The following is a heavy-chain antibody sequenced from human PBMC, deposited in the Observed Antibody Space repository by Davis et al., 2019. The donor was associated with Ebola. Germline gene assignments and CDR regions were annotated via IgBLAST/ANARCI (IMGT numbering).Heavy chain of an antibody. Sequence: PGGSLRLSCAASGFTFSSYAMSWVRQAPGKGLEWVSAISGSGGSTYYADSVKGRFTISRDNAKNSLYLQMNSLRAEDTAVYYCAREDYDILTGYYIYYGMDVWGQGTTVTVSS. CDR2: ISGSGGST. V-gene: IGHV3-23*01. J-gene: IGHJ6*02. CDR1: GFTFSSYA. CDR3: AREDYDILTGYYIYYGMDV. D-gene: IGHD3-9*01.